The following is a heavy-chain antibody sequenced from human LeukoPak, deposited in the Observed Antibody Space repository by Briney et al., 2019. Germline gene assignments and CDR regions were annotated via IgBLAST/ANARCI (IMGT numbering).Heavy chain of an antibody. CDR3: AKVVSGYSYGPTGFDY. CDR2: ISYDGSNK. CDR1: GFTFSTYT. Sequence: GGSLRLSCAASGFTFSTYTMHWVRQAPGKGLEWVAVISYDGSNKYYADSVKGRFTISRDNSKNTLYLQMNSLRAEDTAVYYCAKVVSGYSYGPTGFDYWGQGTLVTVSS. V-gene: IGHV3-30*18. J-gene: IGHJ4*02. D-gene: IGHD5-18*01.